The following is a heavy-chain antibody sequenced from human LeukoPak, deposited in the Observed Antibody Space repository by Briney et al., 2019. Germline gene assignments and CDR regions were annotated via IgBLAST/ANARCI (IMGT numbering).Heavy chain of an antibody. CDR1: GDSVSSNSAA. CDR3: ARAVAVAQAGLDY. V-gene: IGHV6-1*01. CDR2: TYYRSKWYN. Sequence: SQTLSFTCAISGDSVSSNSAAWNWLRQSPSRGLEWLGRTYYRSKWYNDYAVSVKSRITINPDTSKNQFSLQLNSVTPEDTAVYYCARAVAVAQAGLDYWGQGTLVTVSS. J-gene: IGHJ4*02. D-gene: IGHD6-19*01.